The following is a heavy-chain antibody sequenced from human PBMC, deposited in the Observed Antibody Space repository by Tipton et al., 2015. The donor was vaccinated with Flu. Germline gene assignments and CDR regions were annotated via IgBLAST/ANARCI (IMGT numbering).Heavy chain of an antibody. Sequence: SLRLSCAASGFTFSSYGMHWVRQAPGKGLEWVAVIWYDGSNKYYADSVKGRFTISRDNSKNTLYLQMNSLRAEDTAVYYCARRPGNYYYYMDVWGKGTTVTASS. D-gene: IGHD3-10*01. CDR2: IWYDGSNK. V-gene: IGHV3-33*08. CDR1: GFTFSSYG. CDR3: ARRPGNYYYYMDV. J-gene: IGHJ6*03.